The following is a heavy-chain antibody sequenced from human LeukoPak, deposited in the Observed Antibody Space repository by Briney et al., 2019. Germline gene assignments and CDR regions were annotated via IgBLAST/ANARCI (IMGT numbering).Heavy chain of an antibody. V-gene: IGHV3-23*01. D-gene: IGHD2-2*01. CDR2: INGGGDAT. Sequence: PGGSLRLSCAASGFSFNNNAMSWVRQAPGKGLEWVSAINGGGDATEYADSVKGRFTISRDNSKKTLYLLMNSLRPEDTAVYYCARCTASCYANAFDVWGQGTLLTVSS. CDR1: GFSFNNNA. J-gene: IGHJ3*01. CDR3: ARCTASCYANAFDV.